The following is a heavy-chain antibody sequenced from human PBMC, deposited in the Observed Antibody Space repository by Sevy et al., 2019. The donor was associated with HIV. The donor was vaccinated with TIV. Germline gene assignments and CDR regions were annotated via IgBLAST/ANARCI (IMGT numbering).Heavy chain of an antibody. CDR3: ATMASGSNYFDF. Sequence: SETLSLTCTVSGGSMSSYCWNWIRQPPGKGLEWIGYIYYSGSTYYNPTLKSRVTISVDTSKNQLSLKLISVTAADSAVYYCATMASGSNYFDFWGQGPLVTVSS. CDR2: IYYSGST. D-gene: IGHD3-10*01. CDR1: GGSMSSYC. V-gene: IGHV4-59*01. J-gene: IGHJ4*02.